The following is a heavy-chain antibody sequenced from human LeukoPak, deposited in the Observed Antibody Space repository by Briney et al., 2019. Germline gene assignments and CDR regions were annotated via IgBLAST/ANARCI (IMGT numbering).Heavy chain of an antibody. CDR2: ISSSSSYI. D-gene: IGHD1-7*01. V-gene: IGHV3-21*01. Sequence: GGSLRLSCAASGFTFSSYSMNWVRQAPGKGLEWVSSISSSSSYIYYADSVKGRFTISRDNAKNSLCLQMNSLRAEDTAVYYCARDLNSDAFDIWGQGTMVTVSS. CDR1: GFTFSSYS. CDR3: ARDLNSDAFDI. J-gene: IGHJ3*02.